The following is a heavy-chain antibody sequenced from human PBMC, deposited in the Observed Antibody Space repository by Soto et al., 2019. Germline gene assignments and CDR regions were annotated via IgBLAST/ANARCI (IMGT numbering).Heavy chain of an antibody. D-gene: IGHD7-27*01. Sequence: EVQLVESGGGLVQPGGSLRLSCAGSGFPFRGSWMHWFRQAPGTGPVWVSRLNPNGTFTTNAASVKGPFTISRHNAKSTVSLDMDIHYGDDTAVYYCARGGTSKTYWGLFDNWGQGTLVTVSS. J-gene: IGHJ4*02. V-gene: IGHV3-74*01. CDR2: LNPNGTFT. CDR3: ARGGTSKTYWGLFDN. CDR1: GFPFRGSW.